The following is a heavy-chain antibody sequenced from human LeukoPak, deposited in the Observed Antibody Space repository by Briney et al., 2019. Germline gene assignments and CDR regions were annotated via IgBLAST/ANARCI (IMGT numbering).Heavy chain of an antibody. Sequence: ASVKVSCKASGYTFSNYGVSWVRQAPGQGLEWMGWISAYNGNTNYAQKLQGRVTMTTDTSTSTAYMELRSLRSDDTAVYYCARARGGYFDYWGQGTLVTVSS. CDR1: GYTFSNYG. J-gene: IGHJ4*02. D-gene: IGHD3-10*01. V-gene: IGHV1-18*01. CDR2: ISAYNGNT. CDR3: ARARGGYFDY.